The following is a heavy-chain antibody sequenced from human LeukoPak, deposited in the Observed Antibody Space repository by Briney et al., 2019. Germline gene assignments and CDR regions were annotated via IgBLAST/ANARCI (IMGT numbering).Heavy chain of an antibody. CDR3: ARLKWRDITVVVAARRYAWFDP. CDR1: GYSFTSYW. D-gene: IGHD2-15*01. CDR2: IYPGDSDT. Sequence: GESLKISCKGSGYSFTSYWIGWVRQVPGKGLEWMGIIYPGDSDTRYSPSFQGQVTISVDKSISTAYLQWSSLKASDTAMYFCARLKWRDITVVVAARRYAWFDPWGQGTLVTVSS. J-gene: IGHJ5*02. V-gene: IGHV5-51*01.